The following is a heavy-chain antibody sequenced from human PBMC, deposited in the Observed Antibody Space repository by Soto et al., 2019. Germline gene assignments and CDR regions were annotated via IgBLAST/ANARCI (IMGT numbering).Heavy chain of an antibody. CDR1: GLTFSRAD. V-gene: IGHV3-23*01. CDR3: ATHSWDH. J-gene: IGHJ4*02. CDR2: ISGSGGDI. Sequence: EVQLSESGGGLVQPGGSLRLSCAASGLTFSRADLSWVRQAPGKGLEWVAAISGSGGDIHYADSVKGRFTVSRDNPKNTLFRQMSSLRVEDTAIYYCATHSWDHWGQGTLVTVSS.